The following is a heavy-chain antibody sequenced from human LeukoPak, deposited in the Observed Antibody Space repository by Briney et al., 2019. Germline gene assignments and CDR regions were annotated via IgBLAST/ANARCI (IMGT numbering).Heavy chain of an antibody. CDR3: ARLPGDAFDI. CDR1: GGSISSGGYS. J-gene: IGHJ3*02. Sequence: PSQTLSLTCAVSGGSISSGGYSWSWIRQPPGKGLEWIGYIYHSGSTYYNPSLKSRVTISVDRSKNQFSLKLSSVTAADTAVYYCARLPGDAFDIWGQGTMVTVSS. CDR2: IYHSGST. V-gene: IGHV4-30-2*01.